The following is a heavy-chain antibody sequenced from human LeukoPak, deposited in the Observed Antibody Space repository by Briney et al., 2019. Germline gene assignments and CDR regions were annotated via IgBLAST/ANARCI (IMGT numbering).Heavy chain of an antibody. D-gene: IGHD6-13*01. Sequence: GGSLRLSCAASGFTVSSNYMSWVRQAPGKGLEWVSVIYSGGSTYYADSVKGRFTISRDNSKNTLYLQMNSLRAEDTAVYYCANSPQLASLDYWGQGTLVTVSS. J-gene: IGHJ4*02. CDR3: ANSPQLASLDY. CDR1: GFTVSSNY. CDR2: IYSGGST. V-gene: IGHV3-66*01.